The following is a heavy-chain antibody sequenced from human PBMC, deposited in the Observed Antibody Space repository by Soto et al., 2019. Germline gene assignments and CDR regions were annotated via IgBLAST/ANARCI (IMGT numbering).Heavy chain of an antibody. V-gene: IGHV4-61*01. CDR1: GGSVNSDYYY. CDR3: AREYSNSPEAFDY. Sequence: PSETLSLTCTVSGGSVNSDYYYWSWIRQPPGKGLEWIGYIYYTGSTNYNPSLESRVTISLDTSRNQFSLKLSSVTAADTAVLYCAREYSNSPEAFDYWGQGALVTVSS. CDR2: IYYTGST. D-gene: IGHD6-6*01. J-gene: IGHJ4*02.